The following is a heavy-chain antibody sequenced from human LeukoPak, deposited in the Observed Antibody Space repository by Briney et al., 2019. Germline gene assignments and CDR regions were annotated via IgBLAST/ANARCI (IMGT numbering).Heavy chain of an antibody. CDR3: ARGPNSNWSGLDF. V-gene: IGHV3-23*01. J-gene: IGHJ4*02. Sequence: GGSLRLSCAASGFTFSSFAMSWVRQAPGKGLEWVSTISSGGGSTYYADSVRGRFTIPRDNSKNTVFLQMNSLRAEDTAVYYCARGPNSNWSGLDFWGQGTLLTVSS. CDR1: GFTFSSFA. D-gene: IGHD6-6*01. CDR2: ISSGGGST.